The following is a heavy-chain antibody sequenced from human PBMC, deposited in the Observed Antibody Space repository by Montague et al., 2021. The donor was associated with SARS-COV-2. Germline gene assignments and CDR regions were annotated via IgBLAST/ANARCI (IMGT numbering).Heavy chain of an antibody. CDR3: ASESGYSSGWRYYYVRDV. Sequence: SETLSLTCTVSGGSISNYYWTWIRQPTGKGLEWIGRLYTSGSTTYNPSLKSRVTMSVDTSKNQFSLNVTSVTAADTAIYYCASESGYSSGWRYYYVRDVWGQGTTVAVSS. V-gene: IGHV4-4*07. CDR1: GGSISNYY. J-gene: IGHJ6*02. CDR2: LYTSGST. D-gene: IGHD6-19*01.